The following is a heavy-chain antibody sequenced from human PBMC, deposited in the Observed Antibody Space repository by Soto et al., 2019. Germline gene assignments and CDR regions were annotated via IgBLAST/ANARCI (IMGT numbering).Heavy chain of an antibody. D-gene: IGHD6-13*01. CDR3: ARQPVPGGQPSPFDI. J-gene: IGHJ3*02. CDR2: IYYSGST. CDR1: GGSISSSSYY. V-gene: IGHV4-39*01. Sequence: QLQLQESGPGLVKPSETLSLTCTVSGGSISSSSYYWGWIRQPPGKGLGWIGSIYYSGSTYYNPSLYSRVTISVATSTSQFSLKLSSVTAADTAVYFCARQPVPGGQPSPFDIWGQGTMVTVSS.